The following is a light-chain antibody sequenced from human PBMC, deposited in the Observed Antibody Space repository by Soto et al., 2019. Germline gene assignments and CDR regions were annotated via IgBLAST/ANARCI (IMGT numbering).Light chain of an antibody. CDR2: EDS. J-gene: IGLJ1*01. CDR3: GSFTGSSYV. V-gene: IGLV2-14*02. Sequence: LTQPPSVSWSPWQLLTISCTGTTSEFGRYYLVSWYQQHPVKAPELMIYEDSKRPSGVSIRFSGSKSGNAASLTISGLQAEDEADYYCGSFTGSSYVFGTGTKVTVL. CDR1: TSEFGRYYL.